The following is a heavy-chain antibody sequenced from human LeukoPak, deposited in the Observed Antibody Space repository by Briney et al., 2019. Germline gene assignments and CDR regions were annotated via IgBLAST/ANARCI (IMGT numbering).Heavy chain of an antibody. Sequence: GGSLRLSCTASGFTFSSYWMNWVRQAPGKGLEWVANIKQDGSEKYYVDSVKGRFTISRDNAKKLLYLQMNSLRAADTAVYYCARETEMANLDYWGQGTLVTVSS. D-gene: IGHD5-24*01. J-gene: IGHJ4*02. V-gene: IGHV3-7*04. CDR2: IKQDGSEK. CDR3: ARETEMANLDY. CDR1: GFTFSSYW.